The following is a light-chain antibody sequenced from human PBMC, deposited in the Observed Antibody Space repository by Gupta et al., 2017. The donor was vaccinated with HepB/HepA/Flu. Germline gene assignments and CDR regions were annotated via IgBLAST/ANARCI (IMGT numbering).Light chain of an antibody. Sequence: EIVLTQSPVTLSMSHGERATLSCRASQSVSSYLAWYQQKPGQAPRLLIYDASNRATDIPARFSGSGSGTDFTLTISSLEPEDFAVYYCQQRSNWPQITFGQGTRLEIK. J-gene: IGKJ5*01. V-gene: IGKV3-11*01. CDR3: QQRSNWPQIT. CDR1: QSVSSY. CDR2: DAS.